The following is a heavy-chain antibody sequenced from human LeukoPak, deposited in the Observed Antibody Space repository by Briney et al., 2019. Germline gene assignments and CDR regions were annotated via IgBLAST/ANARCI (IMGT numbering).Heavy chain of an antibody. CDR1: GFTFSSYS. V-gene: IGHV3-21*01. Sequence: GGSLRLSCAASGFTFSSYSMNWVRQAPGKGLEWVSSISSSSSYIYYADSVTGRSTISRDNAKHSLYLQMNSLRAEDTAVYYCARVVFAYGGNSKRGYFDYWGKGTLSPSPQ. D-gene: IGHD4-23*01. CDR3: ARVVFAYGGNSKRGYFDY. J-gene: IGHJ4*02. CDR2: ISSSSSYI.